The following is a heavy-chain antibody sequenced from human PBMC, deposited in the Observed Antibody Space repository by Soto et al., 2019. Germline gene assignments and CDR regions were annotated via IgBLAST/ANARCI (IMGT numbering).Heavy chain of an antibody. V-gene: IGHV4-4*02. CDR3: ARVAVAGTRYDY. CDR2: IYHSGST. CDR1: VASTSSITW. Sequence: QVQLQESGPGRVNLWGTRSPPSPVSVASTSSITWWGWARRPQGKGLEWIGEIYHSGSTNYNPSLKSRVTISVDKSKNQFSLKLSSVTAADTAVYYCARVAVAGTRYDYWGQGTLVTVSS. D-gene: IGHD6-19*01. J-gene: IGHJ4*02.